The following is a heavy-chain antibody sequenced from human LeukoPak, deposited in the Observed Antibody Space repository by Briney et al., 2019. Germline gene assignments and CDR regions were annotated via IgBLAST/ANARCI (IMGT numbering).Heavy chain of an antibody. CDR1: GFTFINYA. Sequence: GGSLRLSCAASGFTFINYAMSWVRQTPGKGLEWVSTISGPGSSTYSADSVKGRFTISRDNSKNTLYLQMHSLRAEDTAIYYCAKNGDRGAYCTGGTCYPYFYYYMDVWGKGTTVTI. CDR2: ISGPGSST. D-gene: IGHD2-15*01. CDR3: AKNGDRGAYCTGGTCYPYFYYYMDV. J-gene: IGHJ6*03. V-gene: IGHV3-23*01.